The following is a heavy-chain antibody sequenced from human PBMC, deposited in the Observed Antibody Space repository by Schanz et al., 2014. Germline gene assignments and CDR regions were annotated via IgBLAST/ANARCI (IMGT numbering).Heavy chain of an antibody. D-gene: IGHD2-8*02. J-gene: IGHJ4*02. CDR3: AKSLESCPGGRCSRGYFDY. Sequence: EVQLLESGGGLVQPGGSLRLSCGVSGFTASSHSMNWVRQAPGKGLEWVSLISDSGDTAYYADSVKGRFTISRDNFKGALYLQMSSLRAEDTAVYYCAKSLESCPGGRCSRGYFDYWGQGTLVTVSS. V-gene: IGHV3-23*01. CDR2: ISDSGDTA. CDR1: GFTASSHS.